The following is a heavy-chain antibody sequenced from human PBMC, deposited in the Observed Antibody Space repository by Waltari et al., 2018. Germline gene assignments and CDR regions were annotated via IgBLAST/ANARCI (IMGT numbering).Heavy chain of an antibody. J-gene: IGHJ6*03. Sequence: QVQLQESGPGLVKPSETLSLTCTVSGGSISSYYWSWIRQPAGKGLEWIGRIYTSGSTNYSPSLKSRVTMSVDTSKNQFSLKLSSVTAADTAVYYCARGPLLDGGSILAMDVWGKGTTVTISS. D-gene: IGHD2-15*01. CDR1: GGSISSYY. V-gene: IGHV4-4*07. CDR3: ARGPLLDGGSILAMDV. CDR2: IYTSGST.